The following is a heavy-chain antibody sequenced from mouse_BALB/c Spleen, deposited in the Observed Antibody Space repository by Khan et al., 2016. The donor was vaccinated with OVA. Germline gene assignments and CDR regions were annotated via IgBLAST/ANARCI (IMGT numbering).Heavy chain of an antibody. CDR2: INTYTGEP. V-gene: IGHV9-3-1*01. J-gene: IGHJ1*01. CDR1: GYTFTNYG. D-gene: IGHD2-1*01. Sequence: QIQLVQSGPELKKPGETVKISCKASGYTFTNYGMNWVKQAPGKGLKWMGWINTYTGEPTYGDDLKGRFAFSLETSASTGYLQINNLKNEDTDTYYCARVGNYGYFGVWGAGTPVTVSS. CDR3: ARVGNYGYFGV.